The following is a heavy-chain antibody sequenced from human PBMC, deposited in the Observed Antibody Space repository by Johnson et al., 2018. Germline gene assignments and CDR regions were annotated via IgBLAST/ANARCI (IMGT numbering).Heavy chain of an antibody. J-gene: IGHJ5*02. CDR3: ARGSGWPNWFDP. V-gene: IGHV4-39*07. CDR1: GGSISSSSYY. CDR2: IHYSGST. D-gene: IGHD6-19*01. Sequence: QVQLQESGPGLVKPSETXSLTCTVSGGSISSSSYYWGWIRQPPGKGLEWIGSIHYSGSTYHNPSLRSRVTISVDTSKNQSPQKLCSVTAADTAMYYCARGSGWPNWFDPWGQGTLVTVSS.